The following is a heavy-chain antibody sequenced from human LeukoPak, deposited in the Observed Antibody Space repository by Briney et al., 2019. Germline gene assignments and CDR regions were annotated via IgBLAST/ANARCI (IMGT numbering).Heavy chain of an antibody. J-gene: IGHJ3*02. CDR3: ARVGEMAAISDAFDI. CDR2: IIPILGIA. V-gene: IGHV1-69*04. CDR1: GYTFTSYY. Sequence: GASVKVSCKASGYTFTSYYMHWVRQAPGQGLEWMGRIIPILGIANYAQKFQGRVTITADKSTSTAYMELSSLRSEDTAVYYCARVGEMAAISDAFDIWGQGTMVTVSS. D-gene: IGHD5-24*01.